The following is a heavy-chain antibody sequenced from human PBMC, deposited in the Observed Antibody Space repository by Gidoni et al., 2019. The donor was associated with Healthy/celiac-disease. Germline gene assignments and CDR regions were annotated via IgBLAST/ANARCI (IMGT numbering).Heavy chain of an antibody. CDR1: GGPFSSYA. CDR3: ATSNIVVVPAAVSYYGMDV. CDR2: IIPILGIA. J-gene: IGHJ6*02. D-gene: IGHD2-2*01. V-gene: IGHV1-69*04. Sequence: QVQLVQSGAEVKKPGSSVKVSCQASGGPFSSYAIRWVRQAPGQGLEWMGRIIPILGIANYAQKFQGRVTITADKSTSTAYMELSSLRSEDTAVYYCATSNIVVVPAAVSYYGMDVWGQGTTVTVSS.